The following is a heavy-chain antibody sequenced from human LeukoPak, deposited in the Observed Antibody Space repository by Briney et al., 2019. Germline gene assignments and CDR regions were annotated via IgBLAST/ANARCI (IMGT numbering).Heavy chain of an antibody. Sequence: SETLSLTCTVSGGSISSSSYYWGWIRQPPGKGLEWIGSINYSGSTYYNPSLKSRVSISIDTSKNQFSLKLSSVTAADTAVYYCARVSTWGWYTAFDIWGQGTMVTVSS. V-gene: IGHV4-39*01. CDR1: GGSISSSSYY. CDR2: INYSGST. CDR3: ARVSTWGWYTAFDI. J-gene: IGHJ3*02. D-gene: IGHD6-19*01.